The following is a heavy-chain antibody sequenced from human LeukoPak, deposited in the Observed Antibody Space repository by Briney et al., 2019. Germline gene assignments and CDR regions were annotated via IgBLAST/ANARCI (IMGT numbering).Heavy chain of an antibody. CDR2: ISGSGGST. V-gene: IGHV3-23*01. CDR1: GFTLRSYA. Sequence: RPGGSLRLSCAASGFTLRSYAMTWVRQAPGKGLEWVSGISGSGGSTYYADSVKGRFTLSRDNSKNTLYLQMNSLRAEDTAVYYCAKDMGSGNGFDPWGQGTLVTVSS. J-gene: IGHJ5*02. D-gene: IGHD6-25*01. CDR3: AKDMGSGNGFDP.